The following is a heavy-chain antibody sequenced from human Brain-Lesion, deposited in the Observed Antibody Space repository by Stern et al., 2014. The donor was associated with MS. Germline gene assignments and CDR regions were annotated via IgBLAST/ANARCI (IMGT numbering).Heavy chain of an antibody. V-gene: IGHV3-7*01. CDR1: GFTFSSYW. J-gene: IGHJ6*02. D-gene: IGHD2-2*01. Sequence: VQLEESGGVLVQPGGSLKLSCAASGFTFSSYWMTLVRQAPGKGLEWVANIQEDGSEQYYVDSVKGRFTMSRDNAKNSLYLQMNSLRAEDTAVYYCARRVLVAMGGYPKTLDVWGRGTTVTVSS. CDR3: ARRVLVAMGGYPKTLDV. CDR2: IQEDGSEQ.